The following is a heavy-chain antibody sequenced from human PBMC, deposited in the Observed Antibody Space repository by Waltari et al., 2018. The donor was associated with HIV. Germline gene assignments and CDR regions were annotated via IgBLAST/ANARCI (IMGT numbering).Heavy chain of an antibody. V-gene: IGHV4-39*01. J-gene: IGHJ4*02. CDR3: ARAVQGYCSGGSCENYFDY. CDR1: GGSISSSSYY. Sequence: QLQLQESGPGLVKPAETLSLTCTVSGGSISSSSYYWGWIRQPPGKGLEWSGSIYYSGSTYYNPSLKSRVTISVDTSKNQFSLKLSSVTAADTAVYYCARAVQGYCSGGSCENYFDYWSQGTLVTVSS. CDR2: IYYSGST. D-gene: IGHD2-15*01.